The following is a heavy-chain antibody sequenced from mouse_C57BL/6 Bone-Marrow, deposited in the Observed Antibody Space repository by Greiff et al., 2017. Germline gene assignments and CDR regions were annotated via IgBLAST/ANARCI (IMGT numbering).Heavy chain of an antibody. CDR2: IWWDDDK. V-gene: IGHV8-8*01. CDR1: GFSLSTFGMG. J-gene: IGHJ1*03. Sequence: ESGPGILQPSQTLSLTCSFSGFSLSTFGMGVGWIRQPSGKGLEWLAHIWWDDDKYYNPALKSRLTISKDTSKNQVFLKIANVDTADTATYYCARDYYGSSIWYFDVWGTGTTVTVSS. D-gene: IGHD1-1*01. CDR3: ARDYYGSSIWYFDV.